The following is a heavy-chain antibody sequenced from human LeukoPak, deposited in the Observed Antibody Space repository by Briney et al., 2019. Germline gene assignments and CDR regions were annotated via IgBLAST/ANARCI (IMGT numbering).Heavy chain of an antibody. CDR3: AKNELATTDNWFDP. CDR1: GGSISSYY. CDR2: IYYSGST. J-gene: IGHJ5*02. V-gene: IGHV4-59*01. D-gene: IGHD5-12*01. Sequence: SETLSLTCTVSGGSISSYYWSWIRQPPGKGLEWIGYIYYSGSTNYNPSLKSRVTISVDTSKNQFSLKLSSVTAADTAVYYCAKNELATTDNWFDPWGQGTLVTVSS.